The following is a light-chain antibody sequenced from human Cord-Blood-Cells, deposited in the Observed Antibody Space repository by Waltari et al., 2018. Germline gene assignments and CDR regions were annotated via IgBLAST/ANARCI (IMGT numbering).Light chain of an antibody. Sequence: QSALTQPASVSGSPGQSITISCTGTSRDVGSYNLVSWYQQHPGKAPQLMIYEGSKRPSGVSNRFSGSKSGNTASLTIAGLQAEDEADYYCCSYAGSVVFGGGTKLTVL. V-gene: IGLV2-23*01. J-gene: IGLJ2*01. CDR2: EGS. CDR1: SRDVGSYNL. CDR3: CSYAGSVV.